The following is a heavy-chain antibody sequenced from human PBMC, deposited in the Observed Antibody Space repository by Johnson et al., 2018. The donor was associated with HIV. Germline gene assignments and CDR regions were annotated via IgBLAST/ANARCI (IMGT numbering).Heavy chain of an antibody. Sequence: ASGFAFDDYGMSWVRQAPGKGLEWVSGINWNGGNTGYADSVKGRFTISRDNAKNSLYLQMNSLRAEDTALYYCAAYYDSSRHAFDIWGQGTMVTVSS. D-gene: IGHD3-22*01. CDR1: GFAFDDYG. J-gene: IGHJ3*02. V-gene: IGHV3-20*03. CDR2: INWNGGNT. CDR3: AAYYDSSRHAFDI.